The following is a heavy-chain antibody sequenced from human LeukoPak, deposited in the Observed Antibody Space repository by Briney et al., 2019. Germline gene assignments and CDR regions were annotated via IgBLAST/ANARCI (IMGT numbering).Heavy chain of an antibody. V-gene: IGHV3-23*01. Sequence: GGSLRLSCAASGFTFSSYAMSWVRQAPGKGLEWVSAISGSGGSTYYADSVKGRFTISRDNSKNTLCLQMNSLRAEDTAVYYCAKDPSSSIAAAGTGDYWGQGTLVTVSS. CDR3: AKDPSSSIAAAGTGDY. D-gene: IGHD6-13*01. CDR1: GFTFSSYA. J-gene: IGHJ4*02. CDR2: ISGSGGST.